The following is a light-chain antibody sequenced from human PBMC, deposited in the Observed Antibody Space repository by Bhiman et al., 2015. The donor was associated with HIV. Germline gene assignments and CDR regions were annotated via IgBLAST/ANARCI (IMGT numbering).Light chain of an antibody. CDR3: SSYTSSSTEV. J-gene: IGLJ1*01. CDR2: EVT. CDR1: SSDVGAYNS. Sequence: QSALTQPPSASGSPGQSVTISCTGTSSDVGAYNSVSWYQHHPGKAPKLLIYEVTKRPSGVPDRFSGSKSGNTASLTISGLQTEDEADYYCSSYTSSSTEVFGTGTKVTVL. V-gene: IGLV2-8*01.